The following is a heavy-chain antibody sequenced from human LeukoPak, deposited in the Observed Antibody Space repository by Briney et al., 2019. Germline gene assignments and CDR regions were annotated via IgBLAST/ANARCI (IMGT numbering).Heavy chain of an antibody. CDR2: ISSSGSTI. CDR3: ARVTLCYYDSSRTLDY. V-gene: IGHV3-48*03. D-gene: IGHD3-22*01. Sequence: GGSLRLSCAASGFTFSSYEMNWVRQAPGKGLEWVSYISSSGSTIYYADSVKGRFTISRDNAKNSLYLQMNSLRAEDTAVYYCARVTLCYYDSSRTLDYWGQGTLVTVSS. CDR1: GFTFSSYE. J-gene: IGHJ4*02.